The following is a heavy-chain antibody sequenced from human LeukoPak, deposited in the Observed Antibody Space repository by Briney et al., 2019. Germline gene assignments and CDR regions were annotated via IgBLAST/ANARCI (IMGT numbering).Heavy chain of an antibody. CDR2: ISSSSSTI. Sequence: GGSLRLSCAASGFTFSSYAMSWVRQAPGKGLEWVSYISSSSSTIYYADSVKGRFTISRDNAKNSLYLQMNSLRDEDTAVYYCAREGIRFLEWLTLAYYYYGMDVWGQGTTVTVSS. D-gene: IGHD3-3*01. CDR1: GFTFSSYA. CDR3: AREGIRFLEWLTLAYYYYGMDV. V-gene: IGHV3-48*02. J-gene: IGHJ6*02.